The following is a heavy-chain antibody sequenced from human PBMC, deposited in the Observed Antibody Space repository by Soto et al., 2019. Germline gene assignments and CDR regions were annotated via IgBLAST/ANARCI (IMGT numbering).Heavy chain of an antibody. Sequence: HVTLKESGPVLVKPTETLTLTCTVSGFSLASGKVGVTWIRQPPGKALEWLAQIFSNDEKSYRTSLKDRLTIPEDTSKSQVVLTMTNVDPVDTATYYCARILFGRSVAGGYFYMDVWGKGTTVTVSS. CDR2: IFSNDEK. V-gene: IGHV2-26*01. D-gene: IGHD6-19*01. J-gene: IGHJ6*03. CDR3: ARILFGRSVAGGYFYMDV. CDR1: GFSLASGKVG.